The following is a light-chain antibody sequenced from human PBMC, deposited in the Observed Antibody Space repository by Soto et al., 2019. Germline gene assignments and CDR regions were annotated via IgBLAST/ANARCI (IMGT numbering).Light chain of an antibody. J-gene: IGLJ1*01. CDR2: EVN. Sequence: QSALTQPASVSGSPGQSVTISCTGTSSDVGGYDYVSWYQQHPGTAPKLMLYEVNNRPSGVSNRFSGSKSGNTASLIISGLQTEDEDDYYCSAYTTTSTLILGTETRSPS. V-gene: IGLV2-14*01. CDR1: SSDVGGYDY. CDR3: SAYTTTSTLI.